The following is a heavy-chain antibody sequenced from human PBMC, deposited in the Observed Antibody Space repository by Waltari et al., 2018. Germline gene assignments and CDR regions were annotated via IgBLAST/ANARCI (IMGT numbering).Heavy chain of an antibody. CDR2: IKHSGST. Sequence: QVQLQQWGAGLLKPSETLSLTCAVYGGSFSGYYWSWVRQPPGKGLEWMGEIKHSGSTNYNPSLTGRVPISVDTSKNQFSLMLNSVTAADTAVYYCAKDYGATLRGWFDPWGQGNLVIVSS. J-gene: IGHJ5*02. V-gene: IGHV4-34*01. D-gene: IGHD4-17*01. CDR3: AKDYGATLRGWFDP. CDR1: GGSFSGYY.